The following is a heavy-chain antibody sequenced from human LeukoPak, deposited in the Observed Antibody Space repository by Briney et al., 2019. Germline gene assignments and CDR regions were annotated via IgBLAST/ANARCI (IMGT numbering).Heavy chain of an antibody. D-gene: IGHD6-19*01. V-gene: IGHV1-18*01. CDR2: ISVYNGNT. J-gene: IGHJ4*02. CDR3: ARETSGWWLDY. CDR1: GYTFTSYG. Sequence: ASVKVSCKASGYTFTSYGISWVRQAPGQGLEWMGWISVYNGNTNYAQKLQGRVTLTTDTSTSTAYMELRSLRSDDTAVYYCARETSGWWLDYWGQGTPVTVSS.